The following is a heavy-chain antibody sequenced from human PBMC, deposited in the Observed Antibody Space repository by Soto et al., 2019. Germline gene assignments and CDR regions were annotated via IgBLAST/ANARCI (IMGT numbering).Heavy chain of an antibody. Sequence: QLQLQESGSGLVKPSQTLSLTCAVSGGSISSGGYSWSWIRQPPGKGLEWIGYIYDSGFTYYNPSLKSRVTISVDRSKNQFSLKLSSVTAAGTAVYYCARAHYGDFGYGMDVWGQGTTVTVSS. V-gene: IGHV4-30-2*01. CDR1: GGSISSGGYS. J-gene: IGHJ6*02. D-gene: IGHD4-17*01. CDR2: IYDSGFT. CDR3: ARAHYGDFGYGMDV.